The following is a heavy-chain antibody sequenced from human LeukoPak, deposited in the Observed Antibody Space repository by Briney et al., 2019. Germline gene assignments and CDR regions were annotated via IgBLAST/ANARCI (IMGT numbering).Heavy chain of an antibody. CDR3: ARPAYDILTDYYYYYYMDV. D-gene: IGHD3-9*01. CDR1: GYTFTSYY. Sequence: ASVKVSCKASGYTFTSYYMHWVRQAPGQGLEWMGIINPSGGSTSYAQKFQGRVTMTRDTSISTAYMELSRLRSDDTAVYYCARPAYDILTDYYYYYYMDVWGKGTTVTVSS. V-gene: IGHV1-46*01. J-gene: IGHJ6*03. CDR2: INPSGGST.